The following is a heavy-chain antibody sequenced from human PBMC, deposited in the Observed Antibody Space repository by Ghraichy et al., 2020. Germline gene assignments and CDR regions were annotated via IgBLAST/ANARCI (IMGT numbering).Heavy chain of an antibody. J-gene: IGHJ4*02. CDR2: INAGNGNT. V-gene: IGHV1-3*01. D-gene: IGHD2-15*01. CDR1: GYTFTSYA. Sequence: ASVKVSCKASGYTFTSYAMHWVRQAPGQRLEWMGWINAGNGNTKYSQKFQGRVTITRDTSASTAYMELSSLRSEDTAVYYCARDVSYCSGGSCYPDYWGQGTLVTVSS. CDR3: ARDVSYCSGGSCYPDY.